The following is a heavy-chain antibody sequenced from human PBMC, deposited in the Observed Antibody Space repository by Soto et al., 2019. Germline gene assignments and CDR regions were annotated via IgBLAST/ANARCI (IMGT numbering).Heavy chain of an antibody. J-gene: IGHJ6*03. CDR1: GFTFSSYA. CDR3: ATDDALSGVNYYYYMDV. D-gene: IGHD2-8*02. V-gene: IGHV3-23*01. CDR2: ISGSGGST. Sequence: GGSLRLSCAASGFTFSSYAMSWVRQAPGKGLEWVSAISGSGGSTYYADSVKGRFTISRDNSKNTLYLQMNSLRAEDTAVYYCATDDALSGVNYYYYMDVWGKGTTVTVSS.